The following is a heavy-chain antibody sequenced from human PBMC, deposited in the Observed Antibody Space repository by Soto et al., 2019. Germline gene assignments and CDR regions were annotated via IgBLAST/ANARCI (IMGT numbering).Heavy chain of an antibody. J-gene: IGHJ4*02. D-gene: IGHD6-19*01. V-gene: IGHV1-46*02. CDR1: GYTFNSYY. CDR2: INPSGDSA. Sequence: VQLVQSGAEVKKPGASVKISCKASGYTFNSYYMHWVRLAPGQGLEWMGVINPSGDSAGYAQKFQGRVTMTRDTSTSPLYMDLSGLRSDDTAVYYCARVGSFEVVAATDYFDHWGQGTLITVSS. CDR3: ARVGSFEVVAATDYFDH.